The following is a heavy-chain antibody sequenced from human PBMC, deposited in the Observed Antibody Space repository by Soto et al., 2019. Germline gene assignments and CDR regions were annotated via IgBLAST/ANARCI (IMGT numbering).Heavy chain of an antibody. Sequence: PGGSLRLSWAASGFTFSSYGMHWVRQAPGKGLEWVAVIWYDGNNKYYADSVKGRFTISRDNSNNTLYVQMTSLRAEDTAVYYCARGLHSLFDYWGQGTLVTVSS. J-gene: IGHJ4*02. V-gene: IGHV3-33*01. CDR3: ARGLHSLFDY. CDR1: GFTFSSYG. CDR2: IWYDGNNK. D-gene: IGHD2-21*01.